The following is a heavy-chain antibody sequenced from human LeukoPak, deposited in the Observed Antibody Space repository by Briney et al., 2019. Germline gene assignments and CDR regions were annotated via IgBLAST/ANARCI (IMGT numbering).Heavy chain of an antibody. V-gene: IGHV3-33*01. J-gene: IGHJ4*02. Sequence: GGSLRLSCAASGFTFSNYGMHWVRQAPGKGLEWVALIWYDGSNKYYTDSVKGRLTISRDISKDTLFLQMNSLRAEDTAVYYCAREGPRGNSQLDYWGQGTLVTVSS. CDR1: GFTFSNYG. CDR3: AREGPRGNSQLDY. D-gene: IGHD1-1*01. CDR2: IWYDGSNK.